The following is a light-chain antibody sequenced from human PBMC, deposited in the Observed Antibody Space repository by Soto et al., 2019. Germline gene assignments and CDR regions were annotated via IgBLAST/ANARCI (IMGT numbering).Light chain of an antibody. CDR2: KAS. V-gene: IGKV1-5*03. CDR1: QNIRIY. Sequence: DIQMTQSPSSLSASVGDRVTITCRASQNIRIYLNWYQQRPGKAPKLLIYKASTLKSGVPSRFSGSGSGTEFTLTISSLQPDDFATYYCQHYNSYSEAFGQGTKVDI. CDR3: QHYNSYSEA. J-gene: IGKJ1*01.